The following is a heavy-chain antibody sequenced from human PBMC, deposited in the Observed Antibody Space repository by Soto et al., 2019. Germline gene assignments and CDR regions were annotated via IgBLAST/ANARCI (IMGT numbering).Heavy chain of an antibody. CDR1: GGSISSYY. CDR2: IYYSGST. D-gene: IGHD5-12*01. V-gene: IGHV4-59*08. CDR3: AKRYSGYDDAFDI. J-gene: IGHJ3*02. Sequence: PSETLSLTCTVSGGSISSYYWSWIRQPPGKGLEWIGYIYYSGSTNYNPSLKSRVTISVDTSKNQFSLKLSSVTAADTAVYYCAKRYSGYDDAFDIWGQGTMVTV.